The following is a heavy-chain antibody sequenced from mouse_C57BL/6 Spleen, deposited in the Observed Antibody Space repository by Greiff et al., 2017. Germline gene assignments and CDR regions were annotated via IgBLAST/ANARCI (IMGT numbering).Heavy chain of an antibody. V-gene: IGHV1-53*01. CDR2: INPSNGGT. CDR1: GYTFTSYW. CDR3: ARSDYGNYLDY. D-gene: IGHD1-1*01. J-gene: IGHJ2*01. Sequence: QVQLQQPGPELVKPGASVKLSCKASGYTFTSYWMNWVKQRPGQGLEWIGNINPSNGGTNYNEKFKSKATLTVDKCSSTAYMQLSSLTSEDSAVYYCARSDYGNYLDYWGQGTTLTVSS.